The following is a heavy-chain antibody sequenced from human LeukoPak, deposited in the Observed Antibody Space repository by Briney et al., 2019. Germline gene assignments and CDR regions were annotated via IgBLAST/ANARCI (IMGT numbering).Heavy chain of an antibody. CDR3: VRADYDFWSGYYTTYYYYYGMDV. CDR1: GFTFSSYG. J-gene: IGHJ6*02. CDR2: IWYDGSNK. V-gene: IGHV3-33*01. D-gene: IGHD3-3*01. Sequence: QPGGSLRLSCAASGFTFSSYGMHWVRQAPGKGLEWVAVIWYDGSNKYYADSVKGRFTISRDNSKNTLYLQMNSLRAEDTAVYYCVRADYDFWSGYYTTYYYYYGMDVWGQGTTDTVSS.